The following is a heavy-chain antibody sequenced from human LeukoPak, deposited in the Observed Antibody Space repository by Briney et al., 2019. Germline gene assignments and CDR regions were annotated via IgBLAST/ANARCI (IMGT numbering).Heavy chain of an antibody. D-gene: IGHD1-26*01. Sequence: GGSLRLSCAASGFTFNNYAMSWVRQAPGKGLEWVSTIGFGDDSAYYADSVKGRFTISRDNSKNTLYLQMNSLRAEDTAVYYCGKNRYSGSLSPFDIWGQGTMVTVSS. CDR3: GKNRYSGSLSPFDI. CDR2: IGFGDDSA. CDR1: GFTFNNYA. J-gene: IGHJ3*02. V-gene: IGHV3-23*01.